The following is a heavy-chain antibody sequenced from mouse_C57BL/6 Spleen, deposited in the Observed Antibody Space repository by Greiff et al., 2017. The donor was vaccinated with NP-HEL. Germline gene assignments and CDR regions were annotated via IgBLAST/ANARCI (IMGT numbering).Heavy chain of an antibody. V-gene: IGHV5-9-1*02. CDR1: GFTFSSYA. CDR2: ISSGGDYI. Sequence: EVKLMESGEGLVKPGGSLKLSCAASGFTFSSYAMSWVRQTPEKRLEWVAYISSGGDYIYYADTVKGRFTISRDNARNTLYLKMSSLKSEDTAMYYCTRAAQATSFAYWGQGTLVTVSA. CDR3: TRAAQATSFAY. D-gene: IGHD3-2*02. J-gene: IGHJ3*01.